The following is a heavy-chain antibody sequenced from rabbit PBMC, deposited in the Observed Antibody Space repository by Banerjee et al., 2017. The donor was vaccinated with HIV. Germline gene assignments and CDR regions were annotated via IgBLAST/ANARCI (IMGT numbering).Heavy chain of an antibody. D-gene: IGHD8-1*01. V-gene: IGHV1S45*01. Sequence: QQQLEESGGGLVKPGGTLTLTCTASGFSFSGSYYMCWVRQAPGKGLEWIACIYTGGGGSTYYANWAKGRFTISKTSSTTVTLEMTSLTAADTATYFCARDISGGSAAFNLWGQGTLVTVS. CDR3: ARDISGGSAAFNL. CDR1: GFSFSGSYY. CDR2: IYTGGGGST. J-gene: IGHJ4*01.